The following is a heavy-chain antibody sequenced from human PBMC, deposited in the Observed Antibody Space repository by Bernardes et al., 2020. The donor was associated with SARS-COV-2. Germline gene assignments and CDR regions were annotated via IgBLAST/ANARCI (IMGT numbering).Heavy chain of an antibody. J-gene: IGHJ3*02. V-gene: IGHV4-34*01. CDR2: INHSGST. CDR1: GGSFSGYY. CDR3: ARGGHSSLDAFDI. Sequence: SETLSLTCAVYGGSFSGYYWSWIRQPPGKGLEWIGEINHSGSTNYNPSLKSRVTISVDTSKNQFSLKLSSVTAADTAVYYCARGGHSSLDAFDIWGQGTMVTVSS. D-gene: IGHD6-13*01.